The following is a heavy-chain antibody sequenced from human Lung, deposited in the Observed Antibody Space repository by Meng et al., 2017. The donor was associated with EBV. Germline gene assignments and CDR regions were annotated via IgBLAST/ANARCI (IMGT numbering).Heavy chain of an antibody. V-gene: IGHV3-21*01. CDR3: AKGRYSSSWYKGWFDP. J-gene: IGHJ5*02. Sequence: EVQLVESGGGLVKPGGSLRLSCAASGFTFSSYSMNWVRQGPGKGLEWVSSISSSSSYIYYADSVKGRFTISRDNAKNSLYLQMNSLRAEDTAVYYCAKGRYSSSWYKGWFDPRGPGTLGTVS. CDR1: GFTFSSYS. CDR2: ISSSSSYI. D-gene: IGHD6-13*01.